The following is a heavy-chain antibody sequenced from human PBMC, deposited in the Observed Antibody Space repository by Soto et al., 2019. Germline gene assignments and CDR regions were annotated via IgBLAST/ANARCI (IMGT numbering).Heavy chain of an antibody. CDR3: AREYGSGRELDP. CDR1: GGSFSGYY. Sequence: PSETLSLTCAVYGGSFSGYYWSWIRQPPGKGLEWIGEINHSGSTNYNPSLKSRVTISVDTSKNQFSLKLSSVTAADTAVYYCAREYGSGRELDPWGQGTLVTSPQ. V-gene: IGHV4-34*01. J-gene: IGHJ5*02. CDR2: INHSGST. D-gene: IGHD3-10*01.